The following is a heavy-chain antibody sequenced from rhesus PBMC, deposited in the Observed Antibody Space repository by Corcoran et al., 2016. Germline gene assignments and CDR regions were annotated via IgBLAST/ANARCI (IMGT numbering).Heavy chain of an antibody. V-gene: IGHV2-174*01. D-gene: IGHD5-24*01. CDR2: IYWNDDK. Sequence: QVTLTESGPALVKPTQTLTLTCTFSGFSTSTSDMGVGWRRQPPGKALEWLALIYWNDDKYYITSLKSRLTISKDTSKNQVVLTMTNVDPVDTATYFCARRFRYSDQAYFDYWGQGVLVTVSS. J-gene: IGHJ4*01. CDR1: GFSTSTSDMG. CDR3: ARRFRYSDQAYFDY.